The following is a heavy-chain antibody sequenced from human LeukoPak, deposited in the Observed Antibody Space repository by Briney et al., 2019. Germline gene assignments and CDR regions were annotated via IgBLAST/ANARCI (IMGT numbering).Heavy chain of an antibody. CDR1: GFTFSSYA. Sequence: GGSLRLSCAASGFTFSSYAMHWVRQAPGKGLEYVSAISSNGGSTYYANSVKGRFTISRDNSKNTLYLQMGGLRAEDMAVYYCARGPSTNTGIVGATPYWGQGTLVTVSS. D-gene: IGHD1-26*01. V-gene: IGHV3-64*01. CDR3: ARGPSTNTGIVGATPY. J-gene: IGHJ4*02. CDR2: ISSNGGST.